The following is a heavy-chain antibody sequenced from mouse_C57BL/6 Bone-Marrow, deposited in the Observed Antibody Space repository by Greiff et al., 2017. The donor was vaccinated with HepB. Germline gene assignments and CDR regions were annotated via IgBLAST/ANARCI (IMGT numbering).Heavy chain of an antibody. CDR3: ARFDYDEGAWFAY. D-gene: IGHD2-4*01. CDR2: IYPRSGNN. CDR1: GYTFTSYG. V-gene: IGHV1-81*01. J-gene: IGHJ3*01. Sequence: QVQLQQSGAELARPGASVKLSCKASGYTFTSYGISWVKQRTGQGLEWIGEIYPRSGNNYYNEKFKGKATLTADKSSSKAYMELRSRTSEDSAVYFCARFDYDEGAWFAYWGQGTLVTVSA.